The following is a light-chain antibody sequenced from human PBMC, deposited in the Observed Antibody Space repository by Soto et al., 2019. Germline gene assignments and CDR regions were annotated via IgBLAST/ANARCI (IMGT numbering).Light chain of an antibody. V-gene: IGKV1-8*01. CDR1: QGISSY. CDR3: QQYYSYPPWT. J-gene: IGKJ1*01. Sequence: AIRMTQSPSSFSASTGDRVTITCRASQGISSYLAWYQQKPGKAPKLLIYAASTLQSGVPSRFSGSGSGKDFTLTISCLQSEDFANYYCQQYYSYPPWTFGQGTKVEIK. CDR2: AAS.